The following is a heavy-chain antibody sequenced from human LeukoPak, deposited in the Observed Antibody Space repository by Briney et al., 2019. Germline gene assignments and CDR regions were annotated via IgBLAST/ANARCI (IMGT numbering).Heavy chain of an antibody. V-gene: IGHV4-61*02. Sequence: SETLSLTCTVSGGSISSGSYYWSWIRQPAGKGLEWIGRIYTSGSTNYNSSLKSRVTISVDTSMNQFSLKLSSVTAADTAVYYCARAPRWLQFDYWGQGTLVTVSS. CDR3: ARAPRWLQFDY. J-gene: IGHJ4*02. D-gene: IGHD5-24*01. CDR1: GGSISSGSYY. CDR2: IYTSGST.